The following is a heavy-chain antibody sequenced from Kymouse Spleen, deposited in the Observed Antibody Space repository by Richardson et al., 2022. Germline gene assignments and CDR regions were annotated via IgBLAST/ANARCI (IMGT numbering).Heavy chain of an antibody. J-gene: IGHJ4*02. CDR3: ARERKDSSSWPYFDY. D-gene: IGHD6-13*01. V-gene: IGHV4-59*01. Sequence: QVQLQESGPGLVKPSETLSLTCTVSGGSISSYYWSWIRQPPGKGLEWIGYIYYSGSTNYNPSLKSRVTISVDTSKNQFSLKLSSVTAADTAVYYCARERKDSSSWPYFDYWGQGTLVTVSS. CDR2: IYYSGST. CDR1: GGSISSYY.